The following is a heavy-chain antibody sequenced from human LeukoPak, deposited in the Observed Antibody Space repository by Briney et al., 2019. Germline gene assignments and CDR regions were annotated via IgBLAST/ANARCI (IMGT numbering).Heavy chain of an antibody. J-gene: IGHJ6*03. D-gene: IGHD1-7*01. CDR2: ISAYNGNT. CDR1: GYTFTSYG. Sequence: ASVKVSCKASGYTFTSYGISWVRQAPGQGLEWMGWISAYNGNTNYAQKLQGRVTMTTDTSTSTAYMELRSLRSDDTAVSYCARSLETTSFRYYYYYMDVWGKGTTVTVSS. CDR3: ARSLETTSFRYYYYYMDV. V-gene: IGHV1-18*01.